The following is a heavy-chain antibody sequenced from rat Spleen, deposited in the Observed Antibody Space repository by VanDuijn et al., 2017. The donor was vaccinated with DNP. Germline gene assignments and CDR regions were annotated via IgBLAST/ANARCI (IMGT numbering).Heavy chain of an antibody. CDR1: GFTFNNYW. Sequence: EVQLVESGGDLVQPGRSLKLSCVASGFTFNNYWMTWFRQVPGKGLEWITSITSSGGSTYYPESVKGRFTISRDNAENTLYLQMNSLRSEDTATYYCARGSGGVRWYFDFWGPGTMVTVSS. CDR3: ARGSGGVRWYFDF. CDR2: ITSSGGST. V-gene: IGHV5-31*01. J-gene: IGHJ1*01. D-gene: IGHD1-4*01.